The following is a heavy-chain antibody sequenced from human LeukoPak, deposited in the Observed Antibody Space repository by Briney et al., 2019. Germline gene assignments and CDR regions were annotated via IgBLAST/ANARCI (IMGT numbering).Heavy chain of an antibody. V-gene: IGHV3-21*01. J-gene: IGHJ4*02. Sequence: SGGSLRLSCAASGFTFSSYSMNWVCQAPGKGLEWVSSISSSSSYIYYADSVKGRFTISRDNAKNSLYLQMNSLRAEDTAVYYCARIASGWPDYWGQGTLVTVSS. CDR3: ARIASGWPDY. CDR2: ISSSSSYI. D-gene: IGHD6-19*01. CDR1: GFTFSSYS.